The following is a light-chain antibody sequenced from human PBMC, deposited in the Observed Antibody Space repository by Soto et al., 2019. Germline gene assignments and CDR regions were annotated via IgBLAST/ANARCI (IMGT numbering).Light chain of an antibody. J-gene: IGLJ3*02. CDR1: SSDVGSYDL. CDR3: CSYAGSTTGV. V-gene: IGLV2-23*02. CDR2: AVS. Sequence: QSALTQPASVSGSPGQSITISCTGTSSDVGSYDLVSWYQQHPGKAPKLIIYAVSKRPSGVSDRFSGSKSANTASLTISGLQAEDEADYYCCSYAGSTTGVFGGGTKVTVL.